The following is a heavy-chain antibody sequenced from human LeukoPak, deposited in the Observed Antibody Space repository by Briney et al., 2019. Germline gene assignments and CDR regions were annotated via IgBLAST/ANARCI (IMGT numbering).Heavy chain of an antibody. CDR3: ARGGGFWSGSGA. V-gene: IGHV1-8*03. CDR2: MNPNSGNT. CDR1: GYTFTSYD. Sequence: ASVKVSCKASGYTFTSYDINWVRQATGQGLGWMGWMNPNSGNTGYAQKFQGRVTITRNTSISTAYMELSSLRSEDTAVYYCARGGGFWSGSGAWGQGTLVTVSS. J-gene: IGHJ5*02. D-gene: IGHD3-3*01.